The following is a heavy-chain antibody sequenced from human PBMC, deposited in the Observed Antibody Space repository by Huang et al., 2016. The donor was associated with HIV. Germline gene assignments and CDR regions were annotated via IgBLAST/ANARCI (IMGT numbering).Heavy chain of an antibody. CDR1: GFTFKDAW. CDR2: MKTKDDGGTT. D-gene: IGHD6-25*01. Sequence: EVQLVESGGGLVKPGGSLRLSCAASGFTFKDAWMSWVRQTPGKGLGGVGLMKTKDDGGTTDYAAPVKGRFSSSRDDSKNTFYLQMNSLKSEDTAVYYCTTWARTSAGGNWGQGTLVSVSS. V-gene: IGHV3-15*01. CDR3: TTWARTSAGGN. J-gene: IGHJ4*02.